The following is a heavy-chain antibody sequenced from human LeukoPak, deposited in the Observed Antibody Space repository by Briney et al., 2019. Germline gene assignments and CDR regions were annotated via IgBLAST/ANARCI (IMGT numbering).Heavy chain of an antibody. CDR1: GGSISSYY. J-gene: IGHJ3*02. Sequence: SETLSLTCTVSGGSISSYYWSWIRQPPGKGLEWIGYIYYSGSTNYNPSLRSRVTISVDTSKNQFSLKLSSVTAADTAVYYCARKYYYDSSGYYGDAFDIWGQGTMVTVSS. CDR2: IYYSGST. V-gene: IGHV4-59*01. D-gene: IGHD3-22*01. CDR3: ARKYYYDSSGYYGDAFDI.